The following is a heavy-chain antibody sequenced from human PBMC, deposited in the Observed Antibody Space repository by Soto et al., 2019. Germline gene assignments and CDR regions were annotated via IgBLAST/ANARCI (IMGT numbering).Heavy chain of an antibody. D-gene: IGHD2-21*02. V-gene: IGHV3-74*01. J-gene: IGHJ3*02. Sequence: EVQLVESGGGLVQPGGSLRLSCAASGFTFSSYWMHWVRQAPGKGLVWVSRINSDGSSTSYADSVKGRFTISRDNAKNTRYLQMNSLRAEDTAVYYCARRHIVVVTAIHDAFDIWGQGTMVTVSS. CDR2: INSDGSST. CDR3: ARRHIVVVTAIHDAFDI. CDR1: GFTFSSYW.